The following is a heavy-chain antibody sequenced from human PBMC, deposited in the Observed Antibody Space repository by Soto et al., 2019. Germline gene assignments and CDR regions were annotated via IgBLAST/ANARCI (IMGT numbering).Heavy chain of an antibody. CDR1: GFALSTTGVG. Sequence: SGPTLVNPTQTLTLTCTFSGFALSTTGVGVGWIRQPPGKALEWLALIYWNDDKRYSPSLRSRLTITKDTSKNQVVLTMTNMDPVDTATYYCANRLPRGYQPWVCFDYWGQGTLVTVPQ. V-gene: IGHV2-5*01. CDR2: IYWNDDK. D-gene: IGHD3-16*02. CDR3: ANRLPRGYQPWVCFDY. J-gene: IGHJ4*02.